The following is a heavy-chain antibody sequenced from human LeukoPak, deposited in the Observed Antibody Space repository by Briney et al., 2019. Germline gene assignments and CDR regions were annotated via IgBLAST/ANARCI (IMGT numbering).Heavy chain of an antibody. CDR3: ARGGFYGYYYFDY. V-gene: IGHV3-21*01. D-gene: IGHD6-25*01. Sequence: GGSLRLSCAASGFTFSSYSMNWVRQAPGKGLERVASITSSNSYIYYADSVKGRFTISRDNAENSLYLQMNSLRAEDTAVYYCARGGFYGYYYFDYWGQGTLVTVSS. J-gene: IGHJ4*02. CDR1: GFTFSSYS. CDR2: ITSSNSYI.